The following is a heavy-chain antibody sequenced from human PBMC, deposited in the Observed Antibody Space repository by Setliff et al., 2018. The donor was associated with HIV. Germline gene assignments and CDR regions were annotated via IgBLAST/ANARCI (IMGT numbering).Heavy chain of an antibody. Sequence: ASVKVSCKTSGYTFSAYYMHWVRQAPGQGLEWMGWMNPNGGDTKSAQKFQGRVTMTRDTSISTAHMELSRLTSDDTAVYYCASQGWGTALDIWGQGTMVTVSS. CDR1: GYTFSAYY. CDR3: ASQGWGTALDI. CDR2: MNPNGGDT. V-gene: IGHV1-2*02. D-gene: IGHD7-27*01. J-gene: IGHJ3*02.